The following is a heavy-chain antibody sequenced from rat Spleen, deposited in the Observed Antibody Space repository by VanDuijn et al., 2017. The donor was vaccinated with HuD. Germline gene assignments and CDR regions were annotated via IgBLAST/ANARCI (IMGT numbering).Heavy chain of an antibody. CDR1: GFTFNNYW. D-gene: IGHD1-1*01. CDR3: ATTPLYYSGDPYYFDY. CDR2: ISYGDSSGHSST. V-gene: IGHV5-31*01. J-gene: IGHJ2*01. Sequence: EVQLVESGGGLVQPGRSLKLSCVASGFTFNNYWMTWIRQAPGKGLEWVASISYGDSSGHSSTYYRDSVKGRFTISRDNTKRSLYLQMDSLRSEDTATYYCATTPLYYSGDPYYFDYWGQGVMVTVSS.